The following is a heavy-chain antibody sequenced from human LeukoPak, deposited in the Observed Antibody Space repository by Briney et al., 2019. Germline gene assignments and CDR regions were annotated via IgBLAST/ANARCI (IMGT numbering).Heavy chain of an antibody. V-gene: IGHV3-48*03. D-gene: IGHD3-10*01. CDR2: IDNSGNTI. CDR1: GFTFSSYA. CDR3: AREGFFMVRGVIIRKGYFDY. Sequence: GGSLRLSCAASGFTFSSYAMSWVRQAPGKGLEWVSYIDNSGNTIYYADSVKGRFTISRDNAKNSLYLQINSLRAEDTAVYYCAREGFFMVRGVIIRKGYFDYWGQGTLVTVSS. J-gene: IGHJ4*02.